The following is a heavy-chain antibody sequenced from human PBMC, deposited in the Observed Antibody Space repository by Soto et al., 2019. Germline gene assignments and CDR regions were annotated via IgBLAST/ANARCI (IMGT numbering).Heavy chain of an antibody. CDR1: GYTFTSYY. CDR2: INPSGGST. CDR3: ARDPHHYYDSSGYNNWFDP. J-gene: IGHJ5*02. V-gene: IGHV1-46*01. Sequence: ASVKVSCKASGYTFTSYYMHWVRQAPGQGLEWMGIINPSGGSTSYAQKFQGRVTITADESTSTAYMELSSLRSEDTAVYYCARDPHHYYDSSGYNNWFDPWGQGTLVTVSS. D-gene: IGHD3-22*01.